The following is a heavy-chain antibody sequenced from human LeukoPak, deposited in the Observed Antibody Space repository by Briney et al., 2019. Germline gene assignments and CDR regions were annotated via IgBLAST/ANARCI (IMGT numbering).Heavy chain of an antibody. CDR1: GFTVSSNY. J-gene: IGHJ4*02. CDR3: ARYIAAAGLYYLDY. CDR2: IYSGGST. Sequence: GGSLRLSCAASGFTVSSNYMSWVRQAPGKGLEGVSVIYSGGSTYYADSVKGRFTISRDNSKNTLYLQMNSPRAEDTAVYYSARYIAAAGLYYLDYWGQGTLVTVSS. D-gene: IGHD6-13*01. V-gene: IGHV3-53*01.